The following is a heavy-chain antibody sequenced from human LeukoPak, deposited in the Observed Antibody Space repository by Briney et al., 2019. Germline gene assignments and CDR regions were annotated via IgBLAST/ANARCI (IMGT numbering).Heavy chain of an antibody. CDR3: EREVGKQQMEAFDY. D-gene: IGHD6-13*01. CDR2: INGIITSI. CDR1: GFTFSTYT. Sequence: GGSLRLSCAASGFTFSTYTISWVRQAPGKGLEWVSSINGIITSIYYAGSVKGRFTIARDNAKNSLYLQMISLRAEDTAVYYCEREVGKQQMEAFDYWGQGTLVTVSS. V-gene: IGHV3-21*06. J-gene: IGHJ4*02.